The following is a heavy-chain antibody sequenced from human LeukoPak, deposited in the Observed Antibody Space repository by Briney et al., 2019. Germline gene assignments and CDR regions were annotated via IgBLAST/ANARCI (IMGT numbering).Heavy chain of an antibody. CDR3: ANGGGAYDVIDY. CDR1: GFTFSSYG. CDR2: IRYDGSNK. V-gene: IGHV3-30*02. J-gene: IGHJ4*02. Sequence: GGSLRLSCAASGFTFSSYGMHWVRQAPGKGLEWVAYIRYDGSNKFYTVSVNGRFTISRNNFKSTLYLQMNSLRSEDTGVYYCANGGGAYDVIDYWGQGTLVTVSS. D-gene: IGHD3-16*01.